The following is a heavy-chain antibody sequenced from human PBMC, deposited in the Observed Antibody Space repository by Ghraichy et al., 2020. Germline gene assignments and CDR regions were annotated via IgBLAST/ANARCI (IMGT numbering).Heavy chain of an antibody. Sequence: SETLSLTCAVYGGSFSGYYWSWIRQPPGKGLKWIGEINHSGSTNYNPSLKSRVTISVDTSKNQFSLKLSSVTAADTAVYYCARAADSGVLDYDILTGHYWFDPWGQGTLVTVSS. CDR1: GGSFSGYY. CDR2: INHSGST. D-gene: IGHD3-9*01. J-gene: IGHJ5*02. CDR3: ARAADSGVLDYDILTGHYWFDP. V-gene: IGHV4-34*01.